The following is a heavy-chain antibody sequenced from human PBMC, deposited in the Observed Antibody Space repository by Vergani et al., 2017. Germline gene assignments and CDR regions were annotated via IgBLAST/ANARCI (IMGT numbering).Heavy chain of an antibody. J-gene: IGHJ5*02. CDR1: GFTFSSYS. D-gene: IGHD3-16*01. CDR2: ISSSSTI. V-gene: IGHV3-48*01. Sequence: EVQLVESGGGLVQPGGSLRLSCAASGFTFSSYSMNWVRQAPGKGLEWVSYISSSSTIYYADSVKGRFTISRDNAKNSLYLQMNSLRAEDTAVYYCARRGWFDPWGQGTLVTVSS. CDR3: ARRGWFDP.